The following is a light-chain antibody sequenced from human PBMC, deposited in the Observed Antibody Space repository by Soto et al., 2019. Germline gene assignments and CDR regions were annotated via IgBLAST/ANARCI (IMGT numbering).Light chain of an antibody. CDR1: SSDVGGYDY. CDR3: SSYTTSSALV. Sequence: QSALTQSASVSGSPGQSITIPCTGTSSDVGGYDYVSWYQQHPGKVPKLSIYEVIKRPSGVSHRFSGSKSGNTASLTISGLQTEDEADYYCSSYTTSSALVFGGGTKLTVL. CDR2: EVI. V-gene: IGLV2-14*01. J-gene: IGLJ2*01.